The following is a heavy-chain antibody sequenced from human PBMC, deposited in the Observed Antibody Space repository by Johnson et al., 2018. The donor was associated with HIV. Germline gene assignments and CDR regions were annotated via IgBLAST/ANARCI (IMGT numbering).Heavy chain of an antibody. Sequence: QVQLVESGGGVVQPGRSLRLSCAASGFTFSSYGMHWVRQAPGKGLEWVAVIWYDGSNKYYADSVKGRFTISRDNSKNTLYLQMNSLRAEDTAVYYCAKSDVVVIPEGAFDIWDQGTMVTVSS. D-gene: IGHD2-21*01. CDR2: IWYDGSNK. V-gene: IGHV3-33*06. CDR1: GFTFSSYG. J-gene: IGHJ3*02. CDR3: AKSDVVVIPEGAFDI.